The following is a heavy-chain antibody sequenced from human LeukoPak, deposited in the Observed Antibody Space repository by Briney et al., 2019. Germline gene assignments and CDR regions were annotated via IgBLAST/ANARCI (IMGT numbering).Heavy chain of an antibody. J-gene: IGHJ4*02. Sequence: GGSLRLSCAASGFTFSSYAMSWVRQAPGKGLEWVSSITSSGGSSYYAGSVKGQFTISRDNSKNTVYLQMNSLRAEDTAVYYCAKDRPNYYDSSGHYYRRNGDYWGQGTLVTVSS. CDR3: AKDRPNYYDSSGHYYRRNGDY. V-gene: IGHV3-23*01. D-gene: IGHD3-22*01. CDR2: ITSSGGSS. CDR1: GFTFSSYA.